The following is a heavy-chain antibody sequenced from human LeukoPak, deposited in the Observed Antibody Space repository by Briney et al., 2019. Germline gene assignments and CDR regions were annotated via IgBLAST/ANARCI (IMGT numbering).Heavy chain of an antibody. V-gene: IGHV3-9*01. Sequence: GGSLRLSCAASGFTFNEYAMHWVRQAPGKGLEWVSGISWNSRSTGYADSEKGRFTISRDNAKNSLYLQMNSLRAEDTALYYCGKDLSYGFLGRWGQGALVTVSS. CDR1: GFTFNEYA. CDR3: GKDLSYGFLGR. J-gene: IGHJ4*02. D-gene: IGHD5-18*01. CDR2: ISWNSRST.